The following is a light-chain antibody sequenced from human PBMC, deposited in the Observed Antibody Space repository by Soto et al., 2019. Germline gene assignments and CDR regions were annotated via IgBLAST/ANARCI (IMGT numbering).Light chain of an antibody. CDR1: SSDVGGYNY. CDR3: SSYTSSSTQHLHWV. J-gene: IGLJ3*02. V-gene: IGLV2-14*01. Sequence: QSALTQPASVSGSPGQSITISCTGTSSDVGGYNYVSWYQQHPGKAPKLMIYEVSNRPSGVSNRFSGSKSGNTASLTISGLQAEDEADYYCSSYTSSSTQHLHWVCGGGTKRTVL. CDR2: EVS.